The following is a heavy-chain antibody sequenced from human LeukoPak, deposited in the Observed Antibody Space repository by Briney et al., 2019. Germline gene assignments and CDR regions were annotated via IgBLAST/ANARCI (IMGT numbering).Heavy chain of an antibody. Sequence: GGSLRLSCAASGFTFTSHWMSWVRQAPGKGLEWVANINQDGSEKYYVDSVKGRFTISRDNAKNSLYLQMNSLRAEDTAVYYCARDGPWGQRTLVTVSS. V-gene: IGHV3-7*01. CDR1: GFTFTSHW. CDR3: ARDGP. CDR2: INQDGSEK. J-gene: IGHJ5*02.